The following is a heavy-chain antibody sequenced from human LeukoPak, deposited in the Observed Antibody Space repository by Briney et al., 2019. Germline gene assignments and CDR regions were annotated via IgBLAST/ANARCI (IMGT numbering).Heavy chain of an antibody. J-gene: IGHJ4*02. D-gene: IGHD2-2*01. CDR1: GFTFSSYA. V-gene: IGHV3-21*01. CDR2: ISSSSSYI. Sequence: GGSLRLSCAASGFTFSSYAMSWVRQAPGKGLEWVSSISSSSSYIYYADSVKGRFTISRDNAKNSLYLQMNSLRAEDTAVYYCAREGVVVSAAVDYWGQGTLVTVSS. CDR3: AREGVVVSAAVDY.